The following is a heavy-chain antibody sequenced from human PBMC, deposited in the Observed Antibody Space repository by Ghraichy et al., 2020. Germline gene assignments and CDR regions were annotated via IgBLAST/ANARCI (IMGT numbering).Heavy chain of an antibody. V-gene: IGHV1-8*01. CDR3: ARDYDSSLSRFDP. D-gene: IGHD3-22*01. CDR2: MNPNSGNT. CDR1: GYTFTSYD. J-gene: IGHJ5*02. Sequence: ASVKVSCKASGYTFTSYDINWVRQATGQGLEWMGWMNPNSGNTGYAQKFQGRVTMTRNTSISTAYMELSSLRSEDTAVYYCARDYDSSLSRFDPWGQGTLVTVSS.